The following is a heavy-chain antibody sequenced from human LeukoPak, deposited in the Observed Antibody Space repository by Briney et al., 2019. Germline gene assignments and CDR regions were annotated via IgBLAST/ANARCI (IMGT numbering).Heavy chain of an antibody. D-gene: IGHD3-10*01. CDR3: ARDSTYYGSGTLNWFDP. CDR1: GYTFTSYG. J-gene: IGHJ5*02. Sequence: ASVKVSCKASGYTFTSYGITWVRQAPGQGLEWMGWINPNSGGTNYAQKFQGRVTMTRDTSISTAYMELSRLRSDDTAVYYCARDSTYYGSGTLNWFDPWGQGTLVTVSS. CDR2: INPNSGGT. V-gene: IGHV1-2*02.